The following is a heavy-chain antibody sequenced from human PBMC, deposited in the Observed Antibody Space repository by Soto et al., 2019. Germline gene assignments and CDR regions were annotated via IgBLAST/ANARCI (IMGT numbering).Heavy chain of an antibody. CDR1: GYTFTSYG. CDR2: ISAYNGNT. D-gene: IGHD4-4*01. CDR3: SRDLNGNYDYYYYGMDV. V-gene: IGHV1-18*01. Sequence: ASVKVSCKASGYTFTSYGISWVRQAPGQGLEWMGWISAYNGNTNYAQKIQGRVTMTTDTSTSTTYMELRSLRSDDTAVYYCSRDLNGNYDYYYYGMDVWGQGTTVTVSS. J-gene: IGHJ6*02.